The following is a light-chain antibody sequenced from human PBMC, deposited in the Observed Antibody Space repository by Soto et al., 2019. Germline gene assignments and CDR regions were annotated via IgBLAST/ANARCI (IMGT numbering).Light chain of an antibody. Sequence: DIQMTQSPSSVSASLGDRVTITCRASQGISSWLAWYQQKPGKAPNLLIYDVSTLQSGVPPRFSGSGFGTDFTLTISSLQPEDFATQYCQQASSHWAFGPGTKVDAK. CDR3: QQASSHWA. V-gene: IGKV1-12*01. CDR1: QGISSW. CDR2: DVS. J-gene: IGKJ3*01.